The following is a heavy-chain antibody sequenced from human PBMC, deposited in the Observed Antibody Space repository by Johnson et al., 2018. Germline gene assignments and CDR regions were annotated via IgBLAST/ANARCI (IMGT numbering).Heavy chain of an antibody. J-gene: IGHJ6*03. CDR2: ISRDGTKK. Sequence: QVQLVQSGGGVVQPGKSLRLSCVASGFTFASYVLHWVRRAPGKGLEWVAIISRDGTKKYYIDSVKGRFNISRDNSKNTLFLQRNTLRAEDTAVYYCAKGTQMLYYYYMDVWGKGTTVTVSS. V-gene: IGHV3-30*18. CDR1: GFTFASYV. CDR3: AKGTQMLYYYYMDV. D-gene: IGHD2-8*01.